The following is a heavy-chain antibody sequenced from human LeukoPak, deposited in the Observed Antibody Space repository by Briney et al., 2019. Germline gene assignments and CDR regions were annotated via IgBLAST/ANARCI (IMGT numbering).Heavy chain of an antibody. CDR2: IYYSGST. CDR3: ARGLRYFDWTYDY. CDR1: GGSNSSYY. Sequence: SETLSLTGTVSGGSNSSYYWSWIRQPPGKGLEWIGYIYYSGSTNYNPSLKSRVTISVDTSKNQFSLKLSSVTAADTAVYYCARGLRYFDWTYDYWGQGTLVTVSS. J-gene: IGHJ4*02. V-gene: IGHV4-59*01. D-gene: IGHD3-9*01.